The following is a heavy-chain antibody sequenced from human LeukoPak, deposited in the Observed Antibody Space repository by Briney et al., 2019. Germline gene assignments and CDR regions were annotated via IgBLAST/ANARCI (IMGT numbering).Heavy chain of an antibody. V-gene: IGHV4-39*07. Sequence: SETLSLTCTVSGGSISSSSYYWGWIRQPPGKGLEWIGSIYYSGSTYYNPSLKSRVTISVDTSKNQFSLKLSSVTAADTAVYFCARETCDSSGYYYLTQNYYYCYYMDVWGKGTTVTVSS. D-gene: IGHD3-22*01. CDR3: ARETCDSSGYYYLTQNYYYCYYMDV. CDR1: GGSISSSSYY. CDR2: IYYSGST. J-gene: IGHJ6*03.